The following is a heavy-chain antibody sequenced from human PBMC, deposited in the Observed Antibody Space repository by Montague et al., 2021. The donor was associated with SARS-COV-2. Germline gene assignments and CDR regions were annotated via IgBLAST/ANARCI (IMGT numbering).Heavy chain of an antibody. D-gene: IGHD2-8*01. CDR3: ARQKLNGRSTYYYYHDMDV. J-gene: IGHJ6*02. V-gene: IGHV4-59*08. CDR1: GGSISNHY. CDR2: FYSGNT. Sequence: SETLSLTCTVSGGSISNHYWSWIRQPPGRGLEWIAFYSGNTNYNPSLQSRVTIFIDPSNNQFSLRLNSVTAADTAMYFCARQKLNGRSTYYYYHDMDVWGQGTTVSVSS.